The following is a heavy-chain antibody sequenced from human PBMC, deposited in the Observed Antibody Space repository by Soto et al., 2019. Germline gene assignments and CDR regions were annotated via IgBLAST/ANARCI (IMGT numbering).Heavy chain of an antibody. CDR2: ISSDGTNK. Sequence: PGGSLRLSCAASGFTFSTYVMHWVRQAPGKGLEWVADISSDGTNKYYADSVKGRFTISRDISKNTVYLQMDSLEVEDTAVYYCARDVDTTSHLNWFDPWGQGVMVTVSS. D-gene: IGHD5-18*01. V-gene: IGHV3-30-3*01. CDR1: GFTFSTYV. J-gene: IGHJ5*02. CDR3: ARDVDTTSHLNWFDP.